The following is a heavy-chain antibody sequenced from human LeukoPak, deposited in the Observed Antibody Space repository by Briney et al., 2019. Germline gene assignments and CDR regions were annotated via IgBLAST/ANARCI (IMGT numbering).Heavy chain of an antibody. CDR1: GGSISSGDYY. J-gene: IGHJ4*02. CDR2: IYYSGST. Sequence: PSETLSLTCTVSGGSISSGDYYWSWIRQPPGKGLEWIGYIYYSGSTYYNPSLKSRVTISLDTSKNQFSLKLTSVTAADTAVYYCARHGIECSSSDCCWAIVRYWGQGTLVTVSS. V-gene: IGHV4-30-4*08. CDR3: ARHGIECSSSDCCWAIVRY. D-gene: IGHD2-2*01.